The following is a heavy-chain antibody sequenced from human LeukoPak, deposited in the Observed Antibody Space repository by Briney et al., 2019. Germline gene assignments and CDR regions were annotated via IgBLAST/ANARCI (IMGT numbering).Heavy chain of an antibody. J-gene: IGHJ4*02. CDR3: ARGQYSSSSAAFDY. V-gene: IGHV3-48*01. D-gene: IGHD6-19*01. Sequence: GGSLRLSCAASGFTFSSYSMNWVRQAPGKGLEWVSYISSSSTTIYYADSVKGRFTISRDNAKNSLYLQMNSLRAEDTAVYYCARGQYSSSSAAFDYWGQGTLVTVSS. CDR1: GFTFSSYS. CDR2: ISSSSTTI.